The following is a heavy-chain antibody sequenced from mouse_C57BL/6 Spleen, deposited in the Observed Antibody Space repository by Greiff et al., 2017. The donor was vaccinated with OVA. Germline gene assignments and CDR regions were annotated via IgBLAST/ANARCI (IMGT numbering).Heavy chain of an antibody. J-gene: IGHJ2*01. Sequence: LVESGAELVRPGASVTLSCKASGYTFTDYDMHWVKQTPVHGLEWIGAIDPETGGTAYNPKFKGKAILTADKSSSTAYMELRSLTSEDSAVYYCTRNRVGYFDYWGQGTTLTVSS. CDR1: GYTFTDYD. D-gene: IGHD2-14*01. V-gene: IGHV1-15*01. CDR3: TRNRVGYFDY. CDR2: IDPETGGT.